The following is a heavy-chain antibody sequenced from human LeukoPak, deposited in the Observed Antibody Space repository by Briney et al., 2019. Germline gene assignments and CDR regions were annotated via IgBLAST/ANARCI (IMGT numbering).Heavy chain of an antibody. CDR1: GGSISSSSYY. D-gene: IGHD3-22*01. CDR2: IYYSGST. V-gene: IGHV4-39*01. CDR3: ARRAVTYYYDSSGYYFDY. Sequence: PSETLSLTCTVSGGSISSSSYYWGWIRQPPGKGLEWIGSIYYSGSTYYNPSLKSRVTISVDTSKNQFSLKLSSVTAADTAVYYCARRAVTYYYDSSGYYFDYWGQGTLVTVSS. J-gene: IGHJ4*02.